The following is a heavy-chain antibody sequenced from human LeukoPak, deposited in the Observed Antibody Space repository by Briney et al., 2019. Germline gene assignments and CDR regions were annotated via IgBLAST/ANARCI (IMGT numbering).Heavy chain of an antibody. CDR3: ARVTGYMIEDYFDY. CDR1: YGSISTYY. Sequence: SETLSLTCTVSYGSISTYYWSWLRQPPGKGLEWIGYIHYSGSTNYNPSLKSRVTISVDTSKNQFSLKLSSVTAADTAVYYCARVTGYMIEDYFDYWGQGTLVTVSS. J-gene: IGHJ4*02. V-gene: IGHV4-59*01. CDR2: IHYSGST. D-gene: IGHD3-22*01.